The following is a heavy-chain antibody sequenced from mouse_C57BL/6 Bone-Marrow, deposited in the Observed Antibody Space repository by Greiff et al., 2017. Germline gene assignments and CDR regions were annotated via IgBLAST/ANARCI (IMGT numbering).Heavy chain of an antibody. D-gene: IGHD6-2*01. Sequence: EVNVVESGGGLVQPKGSLKLSCAASGFSFNTYAMNWVRQAPGKGLEWVARIRSKSNNYATYYADSVKDRFTISRDDSESMLYLQMNNLKTEDTAMYYCVRQYFSFAYWGQGTLVTVSA. CDR1: GFSFNTYA. CDR3: VRQYFSFAY. J-gene: IGHJ3*01. CDR2: IRSKSNNYAT. V-gene: IGHV10-1*01.